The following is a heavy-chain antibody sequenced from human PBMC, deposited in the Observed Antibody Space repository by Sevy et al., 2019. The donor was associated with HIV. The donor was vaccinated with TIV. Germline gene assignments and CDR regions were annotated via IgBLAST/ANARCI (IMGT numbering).Heavy chain of an antibody. CDR2: AKRKSDGGSI. V-gene: IGHV3-15*01. Sequence: GGSLRLSCAGSGFSFKNVWMTWVRQTPGKGLEWVGHAKRKSDGGSIDYGSPVIGRFTISRDDSKDMLYLKMSSLKTEDTGVYYCATVLGAGAAGAFEIWGQGTMVTVSS. CDR3: ATVLGAGAAGAFEI. D-gene: IGHD1-26*01. CDR1: GFSFKNVW. J-gene: IGHJ3*02.